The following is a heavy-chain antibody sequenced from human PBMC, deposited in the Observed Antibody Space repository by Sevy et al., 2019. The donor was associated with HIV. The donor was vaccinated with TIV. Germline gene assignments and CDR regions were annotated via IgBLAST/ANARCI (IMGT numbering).Heavy chain of an antibody. J-gene: IGHJ3*02. CDR3: ARDRIVATIHDAFDI. CDR1: GFTFSSYW. V-gene: IGHV3-7*01. CDR2: IKQDGSEK. D-gene: IGHD5-12*01. Sequence: GGSLRLSCAASGFTFSSYWMSWVRQAPGKGLEWVANIKQDGSEKYYVDSVKGRFTISRDNAKNSLYLQMNSLRAEDTAVYYCARDRIVATIHDAFDIWGQGTMVTVSS.